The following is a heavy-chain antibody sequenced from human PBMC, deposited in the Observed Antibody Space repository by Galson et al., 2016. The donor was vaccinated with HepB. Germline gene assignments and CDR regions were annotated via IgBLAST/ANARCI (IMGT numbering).Heavy chain of an antibody. D-gene: IGHD3-10*01. J-gene: IGHJ4*02. V-gene: IGHV4-39*07. CDR3: ARDRSSGSGNFGY. Sequence: GWIRQPPGKGLEWIGSIYYSGSTYYNPSLKSRVTISVDTSKNQFSLKLSSVTAADTAVYYCARDRSSGSGNFGYWGQGTLVTVSS. CDR2: IYYSGST.